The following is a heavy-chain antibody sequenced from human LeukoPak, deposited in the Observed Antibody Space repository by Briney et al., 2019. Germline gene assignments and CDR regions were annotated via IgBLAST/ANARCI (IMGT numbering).Heavy chain of an antibody. Sequence: SVKVSCKASGGTFSSYAISWVRQAPGQGLEWMGGIIPIFGTANYAQKFQGRVTITADESTSTAYMELSSVRSEDTAVYYCAQTDYGDYVGDRYNWFDPWGQGTLVTVSS. J-gene: IGHJ5*02. V-gene: IGHV1-69*01. CDR3: AQTDYGDYVGDRYNWFDP. D-gene: IGHD4-17*01. CDR1: GGTFSSYA. CDR2: IIPIFGTA.